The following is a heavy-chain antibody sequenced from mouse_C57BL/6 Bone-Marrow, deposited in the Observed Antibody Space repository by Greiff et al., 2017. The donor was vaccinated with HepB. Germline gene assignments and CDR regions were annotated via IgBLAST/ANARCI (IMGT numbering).Heavy chain of an antibody. D-gene: IGHD1-1*01. V-gene: IGHV2-9-1*01. Sequence: VQVVESGPGLVAPSQSLSITCTVSGFSLTSYAISWVRQPPGKGLEWLGVIWTGGGTNYNSALKSRLSISKDNSKSQVFLKMNSLQTDDTARYYCARKGDGSSLYYFDYWGQGTTLTVSS. CDR3: ARKGDGSSLYYFDY. CDR2: IWTGGGT. CDR1: GFSLTSYA. J-gene: IGHJ2*01.